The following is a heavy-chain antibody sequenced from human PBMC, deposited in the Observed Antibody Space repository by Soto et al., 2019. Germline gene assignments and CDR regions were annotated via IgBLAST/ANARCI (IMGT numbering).Heavy chain of an antibody. Sequence: SVKVSCKASGFTFTSSAMQWVRQARRQRLEWIGWIVVGSGNTNYAQKFQERVTITRDMSTSTAYMELSSLRSEDTAVYYCAADQAYYDILTGHPSDYYVYVWGKGTTVTVSS. V-gene: IGHV1-58*02. J-gene: IGHJ6*03. CDR3: AADQAYYDILTGHPSDYYVYV. CDR1: GFTFTSSA. D-gene: IGHD3-9*01. CDR2: IVVGSGNT.